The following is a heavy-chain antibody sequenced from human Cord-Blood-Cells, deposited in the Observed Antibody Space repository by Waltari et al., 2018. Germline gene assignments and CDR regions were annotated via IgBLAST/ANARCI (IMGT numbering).Heavy chain of an antibody. Sequence: QVQLVQSGAEVKKPGSSVKVSCKASGGTFSSYAISWVRQAPGQGLEWMGGIIPIFGTANYAQKFQGRVTITADESTSTAYMELSSLRSEDTAVYYCARRCSGGSCYSDYYDGMDVWGQGTTVTVSS. CDR1: GGTFSSYA. CDR2: IIPIFGTA. D-gene: IGHD2-15*01. CDR3: ARRCSGGSCYSDYYDGMDV. J-gene: IGHJ6*02. V-gene: IGHV1-69*01.